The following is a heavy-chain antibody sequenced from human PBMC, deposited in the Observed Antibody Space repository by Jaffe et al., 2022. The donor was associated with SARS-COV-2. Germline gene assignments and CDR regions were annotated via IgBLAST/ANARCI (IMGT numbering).Heavy chain of an antibody. CDR3: AKDGGLS. D-gene: IGHD3-3*01. V-gene: IGHV3-30*18. CDR1: GFTFSSYG. J-gene: IGHJ4*02. Sequence: QVQLVESGGGVVQPGRSLRLSCAASGFTFSSYGMHWVRQAPGKGLEWVAVISYDGSNKYYADSVKGRFTISRDNSKNTLYLQMNSLRAEDTAVYYCAKDGGLSWGQGTLVTVSS. CDR2: ISYDGSNK.